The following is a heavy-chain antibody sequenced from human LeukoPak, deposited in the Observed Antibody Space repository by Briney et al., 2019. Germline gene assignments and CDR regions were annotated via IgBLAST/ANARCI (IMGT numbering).Heavy chain of an antibody. Sequence: LETLSLTCAVYGGSFSGYYWSWIRQPPGKGLEWIGEINHSGSTNYNPSLKSRVTISVDTSKNQFSLKLSSVTAADTAVYYCANYDILTGTNYWGQGTLVTVSS. J-gene: IGHJ4*02. CDR2: INHSGST. CDR1: GGSFSGYY. CDR3: ANYDILTGTNY. V-gene: IGHV4-34*01. D-gene: IGHD3-9*01.